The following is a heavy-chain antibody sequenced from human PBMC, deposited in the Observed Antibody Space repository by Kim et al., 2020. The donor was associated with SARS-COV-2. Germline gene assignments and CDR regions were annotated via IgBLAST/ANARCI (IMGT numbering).Heavy chain of an antibody. J-gene: IGHJ4*02. CDR3: ARDRGFWDFDS. Sequence: NDYAVSVKSRIIINPDTSKNQFSLQLNSVTPEDTAVYYCARDRGFWDFDSWGQGTLVTVSS. V-gene: IGHV6-1*01. D-gene: IGHD2-2*03. CDR2: N.